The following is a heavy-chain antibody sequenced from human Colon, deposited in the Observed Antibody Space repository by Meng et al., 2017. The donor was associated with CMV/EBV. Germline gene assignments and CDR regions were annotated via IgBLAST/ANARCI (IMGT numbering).Heavy chain of an antibody. J-gene: IGHJ4*02. CDR3: ARDRLGDNDYVFDQ. CDR1: GFTFSGYW. V-gene: IGHV3-74*03. Sequence: GESLKISCTGSGFTFSGYWMHWVRQSPEKGLMWVARISHEGSRTMYADSVKGRFTVSRDNARNALYLQMSSLRDDDTAVYYCARDRLGDNDYVFDQWGQG. CDR2: ISHEGSRT. D-gene: IGHD4/OR15-4a*01.